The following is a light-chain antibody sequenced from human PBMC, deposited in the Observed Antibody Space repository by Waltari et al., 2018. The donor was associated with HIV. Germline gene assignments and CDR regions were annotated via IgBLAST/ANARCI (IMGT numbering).Light chain of an antibody. CDR3: HQYNNWPPAYT. Sequence: IVMTQSPATLSVSPGERVTLSCRASQSVSSNLAWYQRKPGQAPRLLIYGASNRANGIPARFSGSGSGTEFTLTISSLQSEDFAVYYCHQYNNWPPAYTFGQGTKLEIK. V-gene: IGKV3-15*01. CDR1: QSVSSN. J-gene: IGKJ2*01. CDR2: GAS.